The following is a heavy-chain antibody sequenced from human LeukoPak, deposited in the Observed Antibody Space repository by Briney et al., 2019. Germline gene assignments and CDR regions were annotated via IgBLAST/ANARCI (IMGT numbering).Heavy chain of an antibody. J-gene: IGHJ3*02. CDR1: GFTFSSYA. CDR3: SAVGNAFDI. CDR2: ISYDGSNK. V-gene: IGHV3-30-3*01. Sequence: GRSLRLSCAASGFTFSSYAMHWVRQAPGKGLEWVAVISYDGSNKYYADSVKGRFTISRDNSKNTLYLQMNSLRAEDTAVYYSSAVGNAFDIWGQGTMVTVSS.